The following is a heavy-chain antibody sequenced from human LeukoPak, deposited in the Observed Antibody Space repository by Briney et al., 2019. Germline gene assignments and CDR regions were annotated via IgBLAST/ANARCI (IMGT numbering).Heavy chain of an antibody. V-gene: IGHV1-69*05. D-gene: IGHD6-6*01. CDR3: ARGISEYSSSGMAPFDY. Sequence: SVKVSCKASGGTFSSYAISWVRQAPGQGLEWMGGIIPIFGTANYAQKFQGRVTITTDESTSTAYMELSSLRSEDTAVYYCARGISEYSSSGMAPFDYWGQGTLVTVSS. J-gene: IGHJ4*02. CDR2: IIPIFGTA. CDR1: GGTFSSYA.